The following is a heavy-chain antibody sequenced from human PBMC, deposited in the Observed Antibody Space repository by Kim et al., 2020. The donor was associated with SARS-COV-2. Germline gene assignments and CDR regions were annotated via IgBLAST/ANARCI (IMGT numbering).Heavy chain of an antibody. J-gene: IGHJ3*02. CDR3: ARGDGYHENAFDI. V-gene: IGHV4-31*03. D-gene: IGHD5-12*01. CDR1: GGSISSGGYY. Sequence: SETLSLTCTVSGGSISSGGYYWSWIRQHPGKGLEWIGYIYYSGSTYYNPSLKSRVTISVDTSKNQFSLKLSSVTAADTAVYYCARGDGYHENAFDIWGQGTMVTVSS. CDR2: IYYSGST.